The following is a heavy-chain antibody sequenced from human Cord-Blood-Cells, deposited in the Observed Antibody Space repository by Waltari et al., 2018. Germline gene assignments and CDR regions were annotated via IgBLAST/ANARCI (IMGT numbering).Heavy chain of an antibody. Sequence: EVQLVESGGGLIQPGGSLRLPWAASGFTVSSNYMSWVRQAPGKGLEWVSVIYSGGSTYYADSVKGRFTISRDNSKNTLYLQMNSLRAEDTAVYYCARASGSWVTGYFDLWGRGTLVTVSS. D-gene: IGHD2-21*02. CDR1: GFTVSSNY. V-gene: IGHV3-53*01. J-gene: IGHJ2*01. CDR2: IYSGGST. CDR3: ARASGSWVTGYFDL.